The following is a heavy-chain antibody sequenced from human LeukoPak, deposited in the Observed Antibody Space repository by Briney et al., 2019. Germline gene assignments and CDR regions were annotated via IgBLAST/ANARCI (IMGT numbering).Heavy chain of an antibody. Sequence: GASVKVSCKAFGYTFTSNYMHWVRQAPGQGLEWMGWINPNSGGTNYEQKFQGRVTITRDMSTRTVYMELSSLSSEDTAVYYCARDRGTNSHYYYYMDVWGKGTTVTVSS. J-gene: IGHJ6*03. CDR1: GYTFTSNY. CDR3: ARDRGTNSHYYYYMDV. D-gene: IGHD3-10*01. CDR2: INPNSGGT. V-gene: IGHV1-46*01.